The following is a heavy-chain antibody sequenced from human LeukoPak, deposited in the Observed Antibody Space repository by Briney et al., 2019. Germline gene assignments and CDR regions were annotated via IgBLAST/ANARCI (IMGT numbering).Heavy chain of an antibody. CDR3: AQGANVFDF. CDR1: GGSLNNDY. V-gene: IGHV4-59*01. J-gene: IGHJ3*01. CDR2: IYYSGNT. Sequence: SETLSLTCTLSGGSLNNDYWSCLRQSPGKGLEWIGYIYYSGNTMYSPSLKSRVLISVATSRNQFSLALSSVTAADTAVYYCAQGANVFDFWGQGTMVTVSS. D-gene: IGHD3-16*01.